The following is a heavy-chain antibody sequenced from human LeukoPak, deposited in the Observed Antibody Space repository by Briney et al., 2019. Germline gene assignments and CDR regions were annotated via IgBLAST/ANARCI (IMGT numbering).Heavy chain of an antibody. CDR3: ARNSGSQLWSAFDY. Sequence: GGSLRLSCAASGFTFSSYGMSWVRQAPGKGLEWVSSISSSSSYIYYADSVKGRFTISRDNAKNSLYLQMNSLRAEDTAVYYCARNSGSQLWSAFDYWGQGTLVTVSS. CDR2: ISSSSSYI. CDR1: GFTFSSYG. V-gene: IGHV3-21*01. J-gene: IGHJ4*02. D-gene: IGHD5-18*01.